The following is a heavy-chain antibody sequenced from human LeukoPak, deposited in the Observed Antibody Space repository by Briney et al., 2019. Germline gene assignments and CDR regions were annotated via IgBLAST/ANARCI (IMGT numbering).Heavy chain of an antibody. J-gene: IGHJ6*02. V-gene: IGHV1-8*01. CDR2: MNPNSGNT. D-gene: IGHD3-9*01. CDR3: ARVPVRRGYDILTGYYKNYGMDV. CDR1: GYTFTSYD. Sequence: GASVKVSCKASGYTFTSYDINWVRQATGQGLEWMGWMNPNSGNTGYAQKFQGRVTMTRNTSISTAYMELSSLRSEDTAVYYCARVPVRRGYDILTGYYKNYGMDVWGQGTTVTVSS.